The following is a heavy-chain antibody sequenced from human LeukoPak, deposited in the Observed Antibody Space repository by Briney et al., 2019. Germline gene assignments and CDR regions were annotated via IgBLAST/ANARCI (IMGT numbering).Heavy chain of an antibody. Sequence: GGSLRLSCAASGFTVSGSYMSWVRQAPGKGLEWVSVIYAGGSTLYADSVKGRFTISRDNSDNTLYLQMNSLRAEDTAVYYCARDLWGYSYWGQGTLVTVSA. CDR3: ARDLWGYSY. CDR2: IYAGGST. J-gene: IGHJ4*02. CDR1: GFTVSGSY. V-gene: IGHV3-66*01. D-gene: IGHD3-16*01.